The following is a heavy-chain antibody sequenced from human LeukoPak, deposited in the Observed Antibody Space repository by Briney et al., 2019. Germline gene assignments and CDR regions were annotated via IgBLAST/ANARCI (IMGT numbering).Heavy chain of an antibody. CDR3: ARGVYLGNGYYFDY. CDR2: IYTSGST. V-gene: IGHV4-4*07. D-gene: IGHD2-8*01. J-gene: IGHJ4*02. Sequence: SETLSLTCTVSGGSISSYYWNWIRQPAGKGLEWIGHIYTSGSTNYNSSLKSRVTMSVDTSKNQFSVKLNSVIAADTAMYYCARGVYLGNGYYFDYWGQGTLVTVSS. CDR1: GGSISSYY.